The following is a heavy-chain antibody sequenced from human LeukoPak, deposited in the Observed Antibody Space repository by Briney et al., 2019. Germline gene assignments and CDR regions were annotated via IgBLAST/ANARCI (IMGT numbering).Heavy chain of an antibody. V-gene: IGHV4-59*01. D-gene: IGHD3-10*01. J-gene: IGHJ5*02. Sequence: SETLSLTCTVSDGAIAGYSWSWIRQPPEKGLEWIGYIYYSGDTNYNPSLQSRVTVSVDTSKNQFSLKLTSVTAADTAVYYCVRGPYGSGISNWFDPWGQGTLVIVSS. CDR1: DGAIAGYS. CDR3: VRGPYGSGISNWFDP. CDR2: IYYSGDT.